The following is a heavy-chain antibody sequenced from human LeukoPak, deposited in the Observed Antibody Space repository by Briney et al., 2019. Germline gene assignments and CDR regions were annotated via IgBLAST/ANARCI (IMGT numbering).Heavy chain of an antibody. Sequence: AAVKVSCKASGYTFTGYYVHWVRQAPGQGLEWMGWINPDNGGVNYAQKFQGRVTMTRDTSISTGYMELRGLRSGDAATYYWARDRGSTGYWGPDYWGQGTPVTVSS. CDR2: INPDNGGV. V-gene: IGHV1-2*02. CDR3: ARDRGSTGYWGPDY. J-gene: IGHJ4*02. D-gene: IGHD2-15*01. CDR1: GYTFTGYY.